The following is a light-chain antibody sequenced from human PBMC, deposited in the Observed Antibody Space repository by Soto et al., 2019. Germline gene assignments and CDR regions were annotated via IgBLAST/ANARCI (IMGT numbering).Light chain of an antibody. CDR2: AAS. Sequence: DIQMTQSPSSLPASVGDRVTITCRASQSISSYLNWYQQKPGKAPKLLIYAASSLQSGVPSRFSGSGSGTDFTLTISSLQPEDFATYYCQQRYSTRTFGQGTKVDIK. V-gene: IGKV1-39*01. J-gene: IGKJ1*01. CDR3: QQRYSTRT. CDR1: QSISSY.